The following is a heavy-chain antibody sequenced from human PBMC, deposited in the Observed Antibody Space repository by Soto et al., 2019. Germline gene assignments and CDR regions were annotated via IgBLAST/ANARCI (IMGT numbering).Heavy chain of an antibody. CDR3: ARDFFDSSDYTTNWFDP. CDR1: GDSISNGRFY. CDR2: IYHTGNA. Sequence: SETLSLTCSVSGDSISNGRFYWAWIHQPPGEGLEWIGSIYHTGNAYYNPSLKSRVTISVDTSKNQFSLKLTSVTAADAALYYCARDFFDSSDYTTNWFDPWGQGTLVTVS. J-gene: IGHJ5*02. V-gene: IGHV4-39*01. D-gene: IGHD3-22*01.